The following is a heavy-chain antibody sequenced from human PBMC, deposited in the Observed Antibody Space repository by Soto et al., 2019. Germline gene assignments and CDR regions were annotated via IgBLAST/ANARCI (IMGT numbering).Heavy chain of an antibody. J-gene: IGHJ4*02. CDR2: INHSGST. CDR3: ARAHSSSWYLLGY. V-gene: IGHV4-34*01. CDR1: GGSFSGYY. D-gene: IGHD6-13*01. Sequence: QVQLQQWGAGLLKPSETLSLTCAVYGGSFSGYYWSWIRQPPGKGLEWIGEINHSGSTNYNPSLKSRVTISVDTSKNQFSPKLSSVTAADTAVYYCARAHSSSWYLLGYWGQGTLVTVSS.